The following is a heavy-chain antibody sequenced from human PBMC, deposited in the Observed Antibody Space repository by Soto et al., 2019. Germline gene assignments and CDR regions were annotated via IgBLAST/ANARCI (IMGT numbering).Heavy chain of an antibody. CDR1: GYTFTSYG. CDR2: ISAYNGNT. CDR3: ARDLKDFWTRSPFDY. Sequence: QVQLVQSGAEVKKPGASVKVSCKASGYTFTSYGISWVRQAPGQGLEWMGWISAYNGNTNYAQKLQGRGTMTTDTSTSTAYMELRSLRSDDTAVYYCARDLKDFWTRSPFDYWGQGTLVTGSS. J-gene: IGHJ4*02. V-gene: IGHV1-18*01. D-gene: IGHD3-3*01.